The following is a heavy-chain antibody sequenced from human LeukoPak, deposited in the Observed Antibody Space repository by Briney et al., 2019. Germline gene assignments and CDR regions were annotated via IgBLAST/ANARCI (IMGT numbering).Heavy chain of an antibody. V-gene: IGHV5-51*01. CDR3: ARRSYYDGTGSSFDY. J-gene: IGHJ4*02. CDR1: GYSFTNYW. CDR2: IYPGDSDT. Sequence: GESLKISCKSSGYSFTNYWIGWVRQMPGKGLEWMGIIYPGDSDTRYSPSFQGQVTISADKSISTAYLQWSSLKASDTAIYCCARRSYYDGTGSSFDYWGQGTLVTVSS. D-gene: IGHD3-22*01.